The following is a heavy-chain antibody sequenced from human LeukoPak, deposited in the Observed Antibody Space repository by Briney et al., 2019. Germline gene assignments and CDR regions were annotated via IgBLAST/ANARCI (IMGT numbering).Heavy chain of an antibody. V-gene: IGHV3-74*01. Sequence: GGSLRLSCAASGFTFSSYWMHWVRQAPGKGLVWVSRINTDGSSTSYADSVKGRFTISRDNAKNTLYLQMNSLRAEDTAVYYCAKPPSGKCSSTSCYPVGYFDYWGQGTLVTVSS. CDR3: AKPPSGKCSSTSCYPVGYFDY. CDR2: INTDGSST. J-gene: IGHJ4*02. CDR1: GFTFSSYW. D-gene: IGHD2-2*03.